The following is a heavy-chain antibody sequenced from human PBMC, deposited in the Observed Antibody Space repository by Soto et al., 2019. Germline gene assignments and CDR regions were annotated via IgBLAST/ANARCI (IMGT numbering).Heavy chain of an antibody. Sequence: SETLSLTSTVSGGSISSYYWSWIRQPPGKGLEWIGYIYYSGSTNYNPSLKSRVTISVDTSKNQFSLKLSSVTAADTAVYYCARPYCSSTSCYDAFDIWGQGTMVTVSS. CDR1: GGSISSYY. CDR2: IYYSGST. J-gene: IGHJ3*02. D-gene: IGHD2-2*01. CDR3: ARPYCSSTSCYDAFDI. V-gene: IGHV4-59*08.